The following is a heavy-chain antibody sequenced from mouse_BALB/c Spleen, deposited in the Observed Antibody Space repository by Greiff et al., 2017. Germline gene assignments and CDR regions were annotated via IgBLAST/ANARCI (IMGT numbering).Heavy chain of an antibody. CDR1: GYTFTSYT. V-gene: IGHV1-4*02. CDR2: INPSSGYT. D-gene: IGHD1-2*01. Sequence: QVQLQQSAAELARPGASVKMSCKASGYTFTSYTMHWVKQRPGQGLEWIGYINPSSGYTEYNQKFKDKTTLTADKSSSTAYMQLSSLTSEDSAVYYCARWILRLLDYAMDYWGQGTSVTVSS. CDR3: ARWILRLLDYAMDY. J-gene: IGHJ4*01.